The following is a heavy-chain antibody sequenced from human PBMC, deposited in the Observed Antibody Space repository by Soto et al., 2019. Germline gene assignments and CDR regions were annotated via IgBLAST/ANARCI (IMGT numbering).Heavy chain of an antibody. V-gene: IGHV4-30-4*01. CDR2: IYYSGST. D-gene: IGHD3-22*01. CDR3: ARVPHYYDSSGTDY. Sequence: SETLSLTCTVSGGSISSGDYYWSWIRQPPGKGLEWIGYIYYSGSTYYNPSLKSRVTISVDTSKSQFSLKLSSVTAADTAVYYCARVPHYYDSSGTDYWGQGTLVTVSS. J-gene: IGHJ4*02. CDR1: GGSISSGDYY.